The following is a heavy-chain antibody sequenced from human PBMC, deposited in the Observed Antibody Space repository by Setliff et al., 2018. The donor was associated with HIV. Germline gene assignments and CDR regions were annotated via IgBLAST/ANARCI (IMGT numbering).Heavy chain of an antibody. D-gene: IGHD5-12*01. V-gene: IGHV1-69*06. CDR3: ARDAGYSGSSWNY. CDR2: IIPIFGTA. J-gene: IGHJ4*02. CDR1: GDTFSNYA. Sequence: ASVKVSCKASGDTFSNYAISWVRQAPGQGLEWMGGIIPIFGTANYAQKFEGRVTITADKSTSTAYMEVNSLSSEDTAMYYCARDAGYSGSSWNYWGQGTLVTVS.